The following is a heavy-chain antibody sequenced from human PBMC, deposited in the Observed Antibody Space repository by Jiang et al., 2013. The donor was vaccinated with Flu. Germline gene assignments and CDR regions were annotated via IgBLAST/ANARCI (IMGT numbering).Heavy chain of an antibody. D-gene: IGHD1-7*01. CDR3: ARHGHITGTTFSFDY. CDR2: INHSGST. CDR1: GGSFSGYY. Sequence: GSGLVKPSETLSLTCAVYGGSFSGYYWSWIRQPPGKGLEWIGEINHSGSTNYNPSLKSRVTISVDTSKNQFSLKLSSVTAADTAVYYCARHGHITGTTFSFDYWGQGTLVTVSP. V-gene: IGHV4-34*01. J-gene: IGHJ4*02.